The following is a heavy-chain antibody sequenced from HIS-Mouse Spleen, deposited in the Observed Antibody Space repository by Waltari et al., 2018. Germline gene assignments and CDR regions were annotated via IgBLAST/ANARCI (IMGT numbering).Heavy chain of an antibody. Sequence: QLQLQESGPGLVKPSETLSLTCTVSGGSISSSSYYWGWIRQPPGKGLEWIGSIYYSGRPYYNPSLKGRVTISVDTSKNQFSLKLSSVTAADTAVYYCARGRDYSSSWYNWYFDLWGRGTLVTVSS. J-gene: IGHJ2*01. V-gene: IGHV4-39*07. CDR2: IYYSGRP. D-gene: IGHD6-13*01. CDR1: GGSISSSSYY. CDR3: ARGRDYSSSWYNWYFDL.